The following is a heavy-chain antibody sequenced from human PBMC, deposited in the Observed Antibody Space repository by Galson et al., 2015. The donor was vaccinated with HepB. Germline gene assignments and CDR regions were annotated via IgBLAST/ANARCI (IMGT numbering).Heavy chain of an antibody. Sequence: SLRLSCAASGFTLSSYAMSWVRQAPGKGLEWVSSISSSGGSTYYADSVKGRFTISRDNSKNTLYLQMNSLRAEDTAVYYCTKGGKGQRVGTPVYYFDYWGQGTLVTVSS. CDR2: ISSSGGST. J-gene: IGHJ4*02. V-gene: IGHV3-23*01. D-gene: IGHD6-13*01. CDR1: GFTLSSYA. CDR3: TKGGKGQRVGTPVYYFDY.